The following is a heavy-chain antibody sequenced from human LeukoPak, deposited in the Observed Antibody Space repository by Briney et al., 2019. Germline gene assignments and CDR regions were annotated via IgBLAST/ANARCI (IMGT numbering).Heavy chain of an antibody. CDR2: SGSNGGS. D-gene: IGHD1-14*01. CDR3: VDLWFRTKAVS. J-gene: IGHJ3*01. Sequence: GGSLRLSCSASGFSPSSYAMRWVRQAPGEGLGEVAGSGSNGGSVYADSVKGRLTTSRDNSKCMLFLQMSSLRAEKTAVYNCVDLWFRTKAVSRGEGTMVTVSS. V-gene: IGHV3-64D*06. CDR1: GFSPSSYA.